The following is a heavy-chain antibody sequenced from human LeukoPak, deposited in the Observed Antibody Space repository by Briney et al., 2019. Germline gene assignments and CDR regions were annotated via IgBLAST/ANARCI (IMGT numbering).Heavy chain of an antibody. V-gene: IGHV1-18*04. D-gene: IGHD3-10*01. CDR1: GYTLTSYG. CDR2: ISAYNGNT. J-gene: IGHJ4*02. CDR3: ARDRFYYGSGSYYHFDY. Sequence: GASVKVSCKASGYTLTSYGISWVRQAPGQGLEWMGWISAYNGNTNYAQKLQGRVTMTTDTSTSTAYMELRSLRSDDTAVYYCARDRFYYGSGSYYHFDYWGQGTLVTVSS.